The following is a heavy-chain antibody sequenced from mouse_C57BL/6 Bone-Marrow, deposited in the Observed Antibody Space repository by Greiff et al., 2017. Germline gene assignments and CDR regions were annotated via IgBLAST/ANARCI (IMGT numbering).Heavy chain of an antibody. CDR3: ARCEEALTTVVDFDY. D-gene: IGHD1-1*01. J-gene: IGHJ2*01. V-gene: IGHV1-82*01. Sequence: QVQLQQSGPELVKPGASVKISCKASGYAFSSSWMNWVKQRPGKGLEWIGRIYPGDGDTNYNGKFKGKATLTADKSSSTAYMQLSSLTSEDSAVYFCARCEEALTTVVDFDYWGQGTTLTVSS. CDR1: GYAFSSSW. CDR2: IYPGDGDT.